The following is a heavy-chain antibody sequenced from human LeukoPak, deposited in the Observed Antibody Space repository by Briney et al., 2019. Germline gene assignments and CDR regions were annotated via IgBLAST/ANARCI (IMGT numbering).Heavy chain of an antibody. CDR2: IDPNSGGT. V-gene: IGHV1-2*02. CDR3: ARDFGEAGDKDYFDY. CDR1: GYTFTGYY. D-gene: IGHD3-10*01. J-gene: IGHJ4*02. Sequence: ASVKVSCKASGYTFTGYYMHWVRQAPGQGLEWMGWIDPNSGGTFYAQKFQGRVTMTRDTSISTAYMELSRLRSDDTAVYYCARDFGEAGDKDYFDYWGQGTLVTVSS.